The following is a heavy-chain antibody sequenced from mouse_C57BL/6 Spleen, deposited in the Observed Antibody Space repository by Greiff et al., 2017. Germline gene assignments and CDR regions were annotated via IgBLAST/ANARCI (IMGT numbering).Heavy chain of an antibody. J-gene: IGHJ2*01. V-gene: IGHV5-17*01. CDR3: ARSYGKYFDY. CDR2: ISSGSSTI. D-gene: IGHD1-1*01. Sequence: EVKLVESGGGLVKPGGSLKLSCAASGFTFSDYGMHWVRQAPEKGLEWVAYISSGSSTIYYADTVKGRFTISRDNAKNTLFLQMTSLRSEDTAMYYCARSYGKYFDYWGQGTTLTVSS. CDR1: GFTFSDYG.